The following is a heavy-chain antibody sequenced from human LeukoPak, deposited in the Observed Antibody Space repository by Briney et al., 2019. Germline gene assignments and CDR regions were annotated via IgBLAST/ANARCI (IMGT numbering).Heavy chain of an antibody. D-gene: IGHD3-10*01. V-gene: IGHV4-34*01. Sequence: SETLSLTCAVYGGSFSGYYWSWIRQPPGKGLEWIGSIYYSGSTYYNPSLKSRVTISVDTSKNQFSLKLSSVTAADTAVYYCARQRITMVRGVIGDIDYWGQGTLVTVSS. CDR2: IYYSGST. CDR3: ARQRITMVRGVIGDIDY. J-gene: IGHJ4*02. CDR1: GGSFSGYY.